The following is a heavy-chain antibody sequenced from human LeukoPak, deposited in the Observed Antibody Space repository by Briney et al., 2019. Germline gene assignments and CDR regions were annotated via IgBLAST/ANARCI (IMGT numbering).Heavy chain of an antibody. CDR2: ISSSSNYI. CDR1: GFTFSDYA. CDR3: ASEYYYDSSGYYYVSSYFDY. V-gene: IGHV3-21*01. D-gene: IGHD3-22*01. Sequence: GGSLRLSCAASGFTFSDYAMSWVRQAPGKGLEWVSSISSSSNYIYYADSVKGRFTVSRDNAKNSLYLQMNSLRAEDTAVYYCASEYYYDSSGYYYVSSYFDYWGQGTLVTVSS. J-gene: IGHJ4*02.